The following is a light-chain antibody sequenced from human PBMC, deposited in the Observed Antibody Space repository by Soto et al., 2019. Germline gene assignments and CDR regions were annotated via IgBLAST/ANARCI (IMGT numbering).Light chain of an antibody. CDR3: QRYDNLPPT. Sequence: DIQMTQSPSSLSASVGDRVTITCQASHDISNYLNWYQQKPGKAPKLLIYDASTLEPAVPSRFSGSGFGTDFTFTINSLQAEDFATDYYQRYDNLPPTCGQGTRLEIK. CDR2: DAS. V-gene: IGKV1-33*01. CDR1: HDISNY. J-gene: IGKJ5*01.